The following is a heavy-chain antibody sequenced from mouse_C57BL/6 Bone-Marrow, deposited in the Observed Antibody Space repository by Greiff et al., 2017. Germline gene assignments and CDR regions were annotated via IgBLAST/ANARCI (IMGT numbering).Heavy chain of an antibody. CDR1: GYTFTSYW. D-gene: IGHD2-4*01. V-gene: IGHV1-74*01. J-gene: IGHJ1*03. CDR3: AYDYYSWYFDV. Sequence: QVQLQQPEAELVKPGASVKVSCKASGYTFTSYWMHWMKQRPGQGLEWIGRIHPSDSSTNYNQKFKGKATLTVDKSSSTAYMQLSSLTSDDSAVYYCAYDYYSWYFDVWGTGTTVTVSS. CDR2: IHPSDSST.